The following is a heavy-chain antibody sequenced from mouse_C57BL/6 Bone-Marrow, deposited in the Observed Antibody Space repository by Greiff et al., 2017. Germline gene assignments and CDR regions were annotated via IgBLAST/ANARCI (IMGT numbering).Heavy chain of an antibody. D-gene: IGHD2-1*01. CDR3: AREGNYVFDY. Sequence: EVKLVESGEGLVKPGGSLKLSCAASGFTFSSYAMSWVRQTPEKRLEWVATISDGGSYTYYPDNVKGRFTISRDNAKNNLYLQMSHLKSEDTAMYYCAREGNYVFDYWGQGTTLTVSS. J-gene: IGHJ2*01. V-gene: IGHV5-4*01. CDR2: ISDGGSYT. CDR1: GFTFSSYA.